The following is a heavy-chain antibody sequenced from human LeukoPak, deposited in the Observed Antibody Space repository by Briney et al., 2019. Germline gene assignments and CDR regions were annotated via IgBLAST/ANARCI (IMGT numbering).Heavy chain of an antibody. Sequence: GGSLRLSCAASGFTFSSYAMHWVRQAPGKGLEWVAVISYDGSNKYYADSVKGRFTISRDNSKNTLYLQMNSLRAEDTAVYYCAKDGVGSGATGYYFDYWGQGTLVTVSS. CDR3: AKDGVGSGATGYYFDY. J-gene: IGHJ4*02. CDR2: ISYDGSNK. CDR1: GFTFSSYA. D-gene: IGHD3-3*01. V-gene: IGHV3-30-3*01.